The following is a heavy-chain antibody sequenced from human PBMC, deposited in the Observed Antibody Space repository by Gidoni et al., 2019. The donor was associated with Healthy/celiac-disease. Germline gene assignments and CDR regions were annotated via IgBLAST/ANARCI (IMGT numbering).Heavy chain of an antibody. CDR3: AREEGDVAGTVGVF. D-gene: IGHD3-3*01. CDR1: VSTARAYT. Sequence: QFQLVQSGSELTNPGSSVRVSCTASVSTARAYTFSGVRQGPGQGLEWMERIFPALNLTNYAQKFKGRLKIIAEKSTNTAYRDWSGLTSGDTAIYYCAREEGDVAGTVGVFWGQGTLVTVS. J-gene: IGHJ4*02. CDR2: IFPALNLT. V-gene: IGHV1-69*04.